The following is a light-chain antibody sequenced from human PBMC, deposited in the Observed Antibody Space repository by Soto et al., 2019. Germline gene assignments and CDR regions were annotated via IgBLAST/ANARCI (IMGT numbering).Light chain of an antibody. J-gene: IGLJ3*02. CDR1: ASDIGNYNY. CDR3: SSYTAYTTLWV. V-gene: IGLV2-14*01. CDR2: GVS. Sequence: QSALTQPASVSGSPGQSITISCTGTASDIGNYNYVSWYQLHPGKAPKLLIYGVSNRPSGVSNRFSGSKSDNAASLTISGLQAEDEADYYCSSYTAYTTLWVFGGGTQLTVL.